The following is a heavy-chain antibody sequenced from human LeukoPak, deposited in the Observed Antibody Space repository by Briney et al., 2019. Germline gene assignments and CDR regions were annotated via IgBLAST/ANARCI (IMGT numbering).Heavy chain of an antibody. V-gene: IGHV3-53*01. D-gene: IGHD2-15*01. CDR2: IYSGGGM. CDR1: GFTVSSNY. CDR3: ARGKPSATVAAFNGLDV. J-gene: IGHJ6*02. Sequence: PGGSLRLSCAASGFTVSSNYMSWVHQAPGKGREWVAVIYSGGGMYYADSVKGRFTISRDNSQNTLHLQMNSLRAEDTAVYYCARGKPSATVAAFNGLDVWGQGTTVTVSS.